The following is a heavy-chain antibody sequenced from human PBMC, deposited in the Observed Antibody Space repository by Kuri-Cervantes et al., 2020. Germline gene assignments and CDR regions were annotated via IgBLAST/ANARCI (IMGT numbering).Heavy chain of an antibody. CDR2: IYSGGST. CDR1: GFTFSSYS. V-gene: IGHV3-53*01. CDR3: ARDRKPGGYYYYGMDV. Sequence: GESLKISCAASGFTFSSYSMNWVRQAPGKGLEWVSVIYSGGSTYYADSVKGRFTISRDNSKNTLYLQMNSLRAEDTAVYYCARDRKPGGYYYYGMDVWGQGTTVTVSS. D-gene: IGHD3-10*01. J-gene: IGHJ6*02.